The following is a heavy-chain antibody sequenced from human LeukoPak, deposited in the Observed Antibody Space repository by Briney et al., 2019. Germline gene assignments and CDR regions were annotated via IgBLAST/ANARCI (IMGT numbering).Heavy chain of an antibody. J-gene: IGHJ4*02. CDR2: ISFDGSDA. V-gene: IGHV3-74*01. CDR1: GFTFSGFW. CDR3: ARDRIAARGGFDY. D-gene: IGHD6-6*01. Sequence: GGSLRLSCAASGFTFSGFWMHWVRQAPGKGLVWVSCISFDGSDATYADSVKGRFTISRDNAKNTLHLQMDSLTVEDTAVYYCARDRIAARGGFDYWGQGTLVTVSS.